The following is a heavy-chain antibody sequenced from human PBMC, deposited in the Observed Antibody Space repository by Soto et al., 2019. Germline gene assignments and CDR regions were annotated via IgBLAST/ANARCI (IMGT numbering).Heavy chain of an antibody. Sequence: QVQLVESGGGVVQPGRSLRLSCAASGFTFSSYGMHWVRQAPGKGLEWVAVISYDGSNKYYADSVKGRFTISRDNSKNTLYLQMNSLRAEDTAVYYCAKDYERSYYYGMDVWGQGTTVTVSS. J-gene: IGHJ6*02. CDR1: GFTFSSYG. CDR3: AKDYERSYYYGMDV. V-gene: IGHV3-30*18. D-gene: IGHD5-12*01. CDR2: ISYDGSNK.